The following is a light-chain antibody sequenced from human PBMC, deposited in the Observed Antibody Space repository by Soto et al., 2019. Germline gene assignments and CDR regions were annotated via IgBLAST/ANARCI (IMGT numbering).Light chain of an antibody. V-gene: IGKV1-39*01. CDR3: QQSYRTPHT. CDR1: QGVSAY. J-gene: IGKJ2*01. Sequence: DIQMTQSPSSLSASVGVRVTITCRASQGVSAYLLWYQQRQGRAPKLLIYAASNLLSGVPSRFSGRVSGTNFTLTISSLQPEDFANYYSQQSYRTPHTFGQGTKLETK. CDR2: AAS.